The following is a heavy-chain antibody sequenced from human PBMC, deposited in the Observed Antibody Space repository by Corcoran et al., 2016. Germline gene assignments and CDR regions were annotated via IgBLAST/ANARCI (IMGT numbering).Heavy chain of an antibody. J-gene: IGHJ3*02. D-gene: IGHD2-15*01. Sequence: QVQLQESGPGLVKPSETLSLTCTVSGYSISSGYYWGWIRQPPGKGLEWIGSIYDSGSTYYNPSLKSRVTISIGTSTNQPSLQLRAVTAADTAVYYCARTKNGGTVYSAFDIWGQGTMVTVSS. CDR2: IYDSGST. V-gene: IGHV4-38-2*02. CDR1: GYSISSGYY. CDR3: ARTKNGGTVYSAFDI.